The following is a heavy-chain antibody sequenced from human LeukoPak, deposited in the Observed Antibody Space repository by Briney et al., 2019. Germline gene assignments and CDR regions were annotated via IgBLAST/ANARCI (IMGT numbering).Heavy chain of an antibody. CDR1: GGSISSYY. CDR2: IYYSGST. CDR3: ARLQGVVAATPGYYYYYGMDV. V-gene: IGHV4-59*08. Sequence: SETLSLTCTVSGGSISSYYRSWIRQPPGNGLEWIGYIYYSGSTNYNPSLKSRVTISVDTSKNQFSLKLSSVTAADTAVYYCARLQGVVAATPGYYYYYGMDVWGQGTTVTVSS. J-gene: IGHJ6*02. D-gene: IGHD2-15*01.